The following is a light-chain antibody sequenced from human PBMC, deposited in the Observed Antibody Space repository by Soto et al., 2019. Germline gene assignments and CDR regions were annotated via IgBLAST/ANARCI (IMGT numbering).Light chain of an antibody. V-gene: IGKV3D-20*02. CDR3: QQRSNWAT. J-gene: IGKJ3*01. Sequence: VSSSYLAWYQQKPGQAPRLLIYDASNRATGIPARFSGSGSVTDFTLTISSLEPEDFAVYYCQQRSNWATFGPGTKVDIK. CDR1: VSSSY. CDR2: DAS.